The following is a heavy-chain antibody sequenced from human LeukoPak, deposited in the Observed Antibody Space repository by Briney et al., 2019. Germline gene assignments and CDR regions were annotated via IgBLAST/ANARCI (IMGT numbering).Heavy chain of an antibody. V-gene: IGHV4-30-4*08. CDR3: ARETVPAATTNWFDP. CDR2: IYYSGST. J-gene: IGHJ5*02. CDR1: GGSISSRDYY. D-gene: IGHD2-2*01. Sequence: SQTLSLTCTVSGGSISSRDYYWSWIRQPPGKGLEWIGYIYYSGSTYYNPSLKSRVTISVDTSKNQFSLKLSSVTAADTAVYYCARETVPAATTNWFDPWGQGTLVTVSS.